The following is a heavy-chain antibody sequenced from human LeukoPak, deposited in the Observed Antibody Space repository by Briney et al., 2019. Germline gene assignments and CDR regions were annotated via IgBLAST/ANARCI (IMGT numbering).Heavy chain of an antibody. V-gene: IGHV4-38-2*02. Sequence: PSETLSLTCAVSGYSTSRAYYWGWIRQLPGKGLEWIGSIYHSGGTYYNPSLKSRVTISVDTSKNQFSLKLSSVTAADTAVYYCARDPYSYGHDYWGQGTLVTVSS. CDR2: IYHSGGT. CDR3: ARDPYSYGHDY. CDR1: GYSTSRAYY. D-gene: IGHD5-18*01. J-gene: IGHJ4*02.